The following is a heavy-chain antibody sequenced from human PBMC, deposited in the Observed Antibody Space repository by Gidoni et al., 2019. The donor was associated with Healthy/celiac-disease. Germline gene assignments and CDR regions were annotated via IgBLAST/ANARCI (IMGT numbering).Heavy chain of an antibody. V-gene: IGHV2-5*02. CDR2: IYWDDDK. CDR3: AHSGRGLASARRRNWFDP. Sequence: PGKALEWLALIYWDDDKRYSPSLKSRLTITKDTSKNQVVLTMTNMDPVDTATYYCAHSGRGLASARRRNWFDPWGQGTLVTVSS. D-gene: IGHD6-6*01. J-gene: IGHJ5*02.